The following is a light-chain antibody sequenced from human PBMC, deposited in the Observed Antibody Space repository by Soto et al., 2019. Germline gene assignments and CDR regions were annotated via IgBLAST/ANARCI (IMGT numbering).Light chain of an antibody. CDR2: DDN. J-gene: IGLJ1*01. V-gene: IGLV1-51*01. CDR1: SPNIGGNS. Sequence: QSVLTQPPSVSAAPGQKVTISCSGSSPNIGGNSVSWYQQLPGTAPKLLIYDDNKRPSGIPDRFSGSKSGTSATLGITGFQTGDEADYYCGSWDSSLGAYVFGTGTKVTVL. CDR3: GSWDSSLGAYV.